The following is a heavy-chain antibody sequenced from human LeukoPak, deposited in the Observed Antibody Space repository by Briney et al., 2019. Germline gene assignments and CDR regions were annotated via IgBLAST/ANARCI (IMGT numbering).Heavy chain of an antibody. Sequence: SQTLSLTCTISGDSVSSNKVAWNWISQSPSRGLEWLGRTYYRSKWDHDYAVSVKSRISINPDTSKNQISLQLNSVTPEDTAVYYCAGKAGGAFDYWGQGTLVTVSS. CDR1: GDSVSSNKVA. J-gene: IGHJ4*02. CDR3: AGKAGGAFDY. V-gene: IGHV6-1*01. D-gene: IGHD1-26*01. CDR2: TYYRSKWDH.